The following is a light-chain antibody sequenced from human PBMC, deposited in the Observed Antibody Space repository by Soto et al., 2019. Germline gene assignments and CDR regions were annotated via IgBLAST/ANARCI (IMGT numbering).Light chain of an antibody. CDR1: SSDVGGYNY. V-gene: IGLV2-14*01. J-gene: IGLJ2*01. CDR2: DVS. CDR3: SSYTSSSTYVV. Sequence: QSVLTQPASMSGSPGQSITISCTGTSSDVGGYNYVSWYQQHPGKAPKLMIYDVSNRPSGVSNRFSGSKSGNTASLTSSGLQAEDEADYYCSSYTSSSTYVVFGGGTKLTVL.